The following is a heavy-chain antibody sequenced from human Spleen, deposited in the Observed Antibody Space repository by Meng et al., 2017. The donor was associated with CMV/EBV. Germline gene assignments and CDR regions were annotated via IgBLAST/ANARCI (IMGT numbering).Heavy chain of an antibody. D-gene: IGHD6-13*01. CDR1: GGSISSYY. V-gene: IGHV4-59*12. CDR2: IYYSGST. CDR3: ARSIGIAAAGRFDY. J-gene: IGHJ4*02. Sequence: GSLRLSCTVSGGSISSYYWSWIRQPPGKGLEWIGYIYYSGSTNYNPSLKSRVTISVDTSKNQFSLKLSSVTAADTAVYYCARSIGIAAAGRFDYWGQGTLVTVSS.